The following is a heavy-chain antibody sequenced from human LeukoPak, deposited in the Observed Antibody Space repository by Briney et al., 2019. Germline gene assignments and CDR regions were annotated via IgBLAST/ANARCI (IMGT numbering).Heavy chain of an antibody. D-gene: IGHD4-23*01. CDR1: GGSISSGGYY. Sequence: SETLSLTCTVSGGSISSGGYYWSWIRQHPGKGLEWIGYIYYSGSTNYNPSLKSRVTISVDTSKNQFSLKLSSVTAADTAVYYCARAHYGGNLGSWFDPWGQGTLVTVSS. J-gene: IGHJ5*02. CDR2: IYYSGST. CDR3: ARAHYGGNLGSWFDP. V-gene: IGHV4-31*03.